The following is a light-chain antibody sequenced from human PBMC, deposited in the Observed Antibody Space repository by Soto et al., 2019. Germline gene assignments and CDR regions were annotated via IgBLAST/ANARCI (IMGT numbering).Light chain of an antibody. J-gene: IGKJ4*02. V-gene: IGKV3-15*01. CDR2: GAA. CDR3: QQYNTWPA. CDR1: QSVFSS. Sequence: EIVMTQSPATLSVSPGERVTLSCRASQSVFSSLAWYQQKPGQAPRLLIYGAATRATGIPARFSGSGSGTDFTLTISSLQSEDFAFYFCQQYNTWPAFGRGTGVEIK.